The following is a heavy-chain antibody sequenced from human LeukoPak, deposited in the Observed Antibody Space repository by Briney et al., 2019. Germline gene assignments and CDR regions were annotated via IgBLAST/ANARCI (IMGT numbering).Heavy chain of an antibody. CDR1: GGTFSSNA. Sequence: GASVKVSFKASGGTFSSNAISWVRQAPGQGLEWMGGIIPIFGTANYAQKFQGRVTITADESTNTAFMELSSLIGEDTAIYYCVKEVLNYGGNSDYWGQGTLVTVSS. CDR2: IIPIFGTA. CDR3: VKEVLNYGGNSDY. J-gene: IGHJ4*02. D-gene: IGHD4-23*01. V-gene: IGHV1-69*13.